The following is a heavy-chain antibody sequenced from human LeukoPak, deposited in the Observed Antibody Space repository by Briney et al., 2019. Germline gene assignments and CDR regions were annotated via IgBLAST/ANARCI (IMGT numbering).Heavy chain of an antibody. V-gene: IGHV4-30-4*01. CDR2: IYYSGGT. D-gene: IGHD1-14*01. CDR1: GGFVNSDGFY. CDR3: ARERYNCLDP. Sequence: PSQTLSLTCTVSGGFVNSDGFYWSWSRQPPGNGLEWIGYIYYSGGTNYNPSLKSRLTMSMDTSKNQFSLRLNSVTAADTAVYYCARERYNCLDPWGRGTLVTVSS. J-gene: IGHJ5*02.